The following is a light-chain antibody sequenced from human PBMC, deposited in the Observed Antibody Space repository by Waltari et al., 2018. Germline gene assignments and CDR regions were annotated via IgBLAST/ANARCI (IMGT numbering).Light chain of an antibody. J-gene: IGKJ1*01. V-gene: IGKV3-20*01. CDR3: QHYVNFPAT. CDR2: HAS. CDR1: QSISHY. Sequence: EVVLTQSPGTLSLSPGEGATLSCRASQSISHYLAWYQQKPGQAPRLLIYHASSRATGIPDRFSGSGSGTDFSLTISRLEPEDFAVYYCQHYVNFPATFGQGTKVEIK.